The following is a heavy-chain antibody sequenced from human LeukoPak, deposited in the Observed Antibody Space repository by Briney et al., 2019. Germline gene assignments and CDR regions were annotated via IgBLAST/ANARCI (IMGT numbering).Heavy chain of an antibody. D-gene: IGHD3-3*01. CDR3: ARHQMTPEYYDFWSGYLAGRTNNNWFDP. J-gene: IGHJ5*02. CDR1: GGSISSSSYY. CDR2: IYYSGST. Sequence: SETLSLTCTVSGGSISSSSYYWGWIRQPPGEGLEWIGSIYYSGSTYYNPSLKSRVTISVDTSKNQFSLKLSSVTAADTAVYYCARHQMTPEYYDFWSGYLAGRTNNNWFDPWGQGTLVTVSS. V-gene: IGHV4-39*01.